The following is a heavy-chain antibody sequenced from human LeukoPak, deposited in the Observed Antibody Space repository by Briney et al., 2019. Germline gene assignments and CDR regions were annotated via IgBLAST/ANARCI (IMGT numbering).Heavy chain of an antibody. CDR2: TSGSGGST. V-gene: IGHV3-23*01. CDR3: AKTPKIRGVSNFDY. Sequence: GSLRLSCAASGFTFSSYAMSWVRQAPGKGLEWVSGTSGSGGSTYYADSVKGRFTISRDNSKNTVYLQMNSLRTEDTAVYYCAKTPKIRGVSNFDYWGQGTLVTVSS. J-gene: IGHJ4*02. CDR1: GFTFSSYA. D-gene: IGHD3-10*01.